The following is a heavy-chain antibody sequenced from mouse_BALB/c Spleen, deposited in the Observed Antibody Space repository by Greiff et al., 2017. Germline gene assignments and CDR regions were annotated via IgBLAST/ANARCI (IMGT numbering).Heavy chain of an antibody. V-gene: IGHV2-2*02. J-gene: IGHJ4*01. CDR1: GFSLTSYG. CDR3: ASCDGYYRAMDY. Sequence: QVQLKQSGPGLVQPSQSLSITCTVSGFSLTSYGVHWVRQSPGKGLEWLGVIWSGGSTDYNAAFISRLSISKDNSKSQVFFKMNSLQANDTAIYYCASCDGYYRAMDYWGQGTSVTVSS. CDR2: IWSGGST. D-gene: IGHD2-3*01.